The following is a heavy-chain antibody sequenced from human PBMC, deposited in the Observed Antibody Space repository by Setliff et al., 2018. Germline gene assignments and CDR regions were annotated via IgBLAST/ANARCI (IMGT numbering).Heavy chain of an antibody. Sequence: GGSLRLSCATSGFTFNTYAMSWVRQPPGKGLEWVSIISDTAIGIYYADSVRGRFTISRDNSKKTLHLQMNSLRAEDTAIYYCAKDIVGYSSTWPKRDYFDHWGRGTLVTVSS. CDR1: GFTFNTYA. D-gene: IGHD6-13*01. CDR2: ISDTAIGI. V-gene: IGHV3-23*01. CDR3: AKDIVGYSSTWPKRDYFDH. J-gene: IGHJ4*02.